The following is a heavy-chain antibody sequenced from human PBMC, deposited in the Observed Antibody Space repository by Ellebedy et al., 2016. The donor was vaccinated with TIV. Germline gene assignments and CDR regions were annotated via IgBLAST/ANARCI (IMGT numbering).Heavy chain of an antibody. CDR3: ARSRGVSY. V-gene: IGHV3-23*01. J-gene: IGHJ4*02. CDR2: IGGSGSRA. D-gene: IGHD2-8*01. CDR1: GFIFRSFA. Sequence: GESLKISCDASGFIFRSFAMSWVRQAPGKGLEWVSAIGGSGSRAYYADSVNGRFTISRDNAKNSLYLQMNSLRAEDTAVYFCARSRGVSYWGQGTLVTVSS.